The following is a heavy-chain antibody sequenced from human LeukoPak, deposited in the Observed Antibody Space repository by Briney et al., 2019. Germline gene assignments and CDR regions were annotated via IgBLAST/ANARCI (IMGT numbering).Heavy chain of an antibody. CDR1: GGTFSSYA. D-gene: IGHD4-17*01. V-gene: IGHV1-69*13. J-gene: IGHJ2*01. CDR2: IIPIFGTA. CDR3: ARVGTVTRYFDL. Sequence: PVKVSCKASGGTFSSYAISWVRQAPGQGLEWMGGIIPIFGTANHAQKFQGRVTITADESTSTAYMELSSLRSEDTAVYYCARVGTVTRYFDLWGRGTLVTVSS.